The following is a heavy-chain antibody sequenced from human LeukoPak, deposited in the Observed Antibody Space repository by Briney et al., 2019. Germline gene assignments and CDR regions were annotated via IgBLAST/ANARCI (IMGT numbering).Heavy chain of an antibody. CDR2: INSDGRST. CDR1: GFTFSSYW. CDR3: ARDIGATNWFDP. V-gene: IGHV3-74*01. Sequence: GGSLRLSCAASGFTFSSYWMHWVRQAPGKGLVWVSRINSDGRSTSYADSVKGRFTISRDNAKNTLCLQMNSLRAEDTAVYYCARDIGATNWFDPWGQGTLVTVSS. D-gene: IGHD1-26*01. J-gene: IGHJ5*02.